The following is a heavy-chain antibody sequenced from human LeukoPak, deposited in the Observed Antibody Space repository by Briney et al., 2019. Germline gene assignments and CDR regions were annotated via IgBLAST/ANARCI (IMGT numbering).Heavy chain of an antibody. Sequence: ASETLSLTCAVSGYSISSGYYWGWIRPPPGKGLEWIGSIYHSGSTYYNPSLKSRVTISVDTSRNQFSLKLSSVTAADTAVYYCARDGRDWFDPWGQGTLVTVSS. CDR3: ARDGRDWFDP. J-gene: IGHJ5*02. CDR1: GYSISSGYY. V-gene: IGHV4-38-2*02. CDR2: IYHSGST.